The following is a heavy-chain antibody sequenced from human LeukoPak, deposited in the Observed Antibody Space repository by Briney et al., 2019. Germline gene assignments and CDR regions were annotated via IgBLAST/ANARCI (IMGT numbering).Heavy chain of an antibody. D-gene: IGHD3-10*01. V-gene: IGHV1-18*04. CDR2: ISAYNGNT. CDR1: RYTFTSYG. J-gene: IGHJ4*02. CDR3: ARDRYYGSGSDYYFDY. Sequence: ASVKISCKASRYTFTSYGISWVRQAPGQGLEWMGWISAYNGNTNYAQKLQGRVTMTTDTSTSTAYMELRSLRSDDTAVYYCARDRYYGSGSDYYFDYWGQGTLVTVSS.